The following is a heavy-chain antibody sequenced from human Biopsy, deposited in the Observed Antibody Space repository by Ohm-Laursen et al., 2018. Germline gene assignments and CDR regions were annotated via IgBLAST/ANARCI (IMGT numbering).Heavy chain of an antibody. CDR3: ARTPGKAVAGRFLDL. J-gene: IGHJ2*01. CDR2: IYSSGGS. V-gene: IGHV4-4*07. CDR1: GGSTNDYF. D-gene: IGHD6-19*01. Sequence: PGTLSLTCSVSGGSTNDYFWSWIRQPAEEALEWIGRIYSSGGSSYNPSLKSRISMSMDTSNNQFSLTLTSVTAADTAVYYCARTPGKAVAGRFLDLWGRGTLVTVSS.